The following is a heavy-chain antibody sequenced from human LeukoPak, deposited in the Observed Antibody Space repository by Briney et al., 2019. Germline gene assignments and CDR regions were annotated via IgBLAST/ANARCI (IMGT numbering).Heavy chain of an antibody. J-gene: IGHJ4*02. D-gene: IGHD3-3*01. CDR1: GFTFSNYG. Sequence: GGSLRLSCAASGFTFSNYGMHWVRQAPGKGLEWVAFIRYDGSNKYYADSVKGRFTISRDNPKNTLYLQMNSLRGEDTAVYYCAKGDDTIFGVIIKSSPFDYWGQGTLVTVSS. V-gene: IGHV3-30*02. CDR2: IRYDGSNK. CDR3: AKGDDTIFGVIIKSSPFDY.